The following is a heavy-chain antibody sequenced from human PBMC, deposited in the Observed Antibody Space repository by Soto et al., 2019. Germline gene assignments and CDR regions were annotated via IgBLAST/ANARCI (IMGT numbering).Heavy chain of an antibody. CDR3: ARMGYATGWYLFDY. J-gene: IGHJ4*02. D-gene: IGHD2-8*01. CDR2: IYYSGST. CDR1: GGSVSSGTYY. V-gene: IGHV4-61*01. Sequence: PSETLSLTCTVSGGSVSSGTYYWSWIRQPPGKGLEWIGYIYYSGSTNYNPSLKSRVTISVDTSKNQFSLKLRSVTAADTAVYYCARMGYATGWYLFDYWGQGALVTVSS.